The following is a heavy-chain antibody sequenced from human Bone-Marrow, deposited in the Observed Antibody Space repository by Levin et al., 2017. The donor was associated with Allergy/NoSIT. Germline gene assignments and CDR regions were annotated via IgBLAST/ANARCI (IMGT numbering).Heavy chain of an antibody. V-gene: IGHV3-7*03. CDR2: IDEDGREK. J-gene: IGHJ4*02. CDR3: ATYRLFASSWWHY. CDR1: GFTFSNYW. D-gene: IGHD6-13*01. Sequence: GESLKISCTASGFTFSNYWMNWVRQAPGKGLEWVANIDEDGREKNYVDSVKGRFTISRDNAKNPLFLQMSSLRAEDTAVYYCATYRLFASSWWHYWGQGTLVTVSS.